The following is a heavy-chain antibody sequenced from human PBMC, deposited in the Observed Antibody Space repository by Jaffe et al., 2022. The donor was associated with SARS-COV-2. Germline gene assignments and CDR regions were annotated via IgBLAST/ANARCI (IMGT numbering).Heavy chain of an antibody. CDR2: IYYSGST. CDR1: GGSISSSSYY. D-gene: IGHD4-17*01. Sequence: QLQLQESGPGLVKPSETLSLTCTVSGGSISSSSYYWGWIRQPPGKGLEWIGSIYYSGSTYYNPSLKSRVTISVDTSKNQFSLKLSSVTAADTAVYYCARTPHYGDSPNDAFDIWGQGTMVTVSS. CDR3: ARTPHYGDSPNDAFDI. J-gene: IGHJ3*02. V-gene: IGHV4-39*01.